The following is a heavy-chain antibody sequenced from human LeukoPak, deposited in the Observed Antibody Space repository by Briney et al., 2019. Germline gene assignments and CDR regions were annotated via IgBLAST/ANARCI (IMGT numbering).Heavy chain of an antibody. CDR2: IYYSGST. CDR3: ARDLLNEGNHLDY. CDR1: GVSISSGDYY. J-gene: IGHJ4*02. V-gene: IGHV4-30-4*01. Sequence: SETLSLTCTVSGVSISSGDYYWSWIRQPPGKGLEWIGYIYYSGSTYYNPSLKSRVTISVDTSKNQFSLKLSSVTAADTAVYYCARDLLNEGNHLDYWGQGTLVTVSS. D-gene: IGHD4-23*01.